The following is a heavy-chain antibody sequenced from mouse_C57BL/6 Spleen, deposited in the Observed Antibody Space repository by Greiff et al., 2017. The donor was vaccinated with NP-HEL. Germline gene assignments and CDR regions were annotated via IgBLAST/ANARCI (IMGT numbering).Heavy chain of an antibody. CDR2: INPNNGGT. CDR3: ARLGVVAHFDY. CDR1: GYTFTDYY. D-gene: IGHD1-1*01. Sequence: EVQLQQSGPELLKPGASVKISCKASGYTFTDYYMNWVKQSHGKSLEWIGDINPNNGGTSYNQKFKGKATLTVDKSSSTAYMELRSLTSEDSAVYYCARLGVVAHFDYWGQGTTLTVSS. J-gene: IGHJ2*01. V-gene: IGHV1-26*01.